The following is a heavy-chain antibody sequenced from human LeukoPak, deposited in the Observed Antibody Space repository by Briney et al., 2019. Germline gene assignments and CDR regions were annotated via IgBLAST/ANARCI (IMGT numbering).Heavy chain of an antibody. CDR1: GGSISSSSYY. V-gene: IGHV4-39*01. Sequence: SETLSLTCTVSGGSISSSSYYWGWIRQPPGKGLEWIGSIYYSGSTYYNPSLKCRVTISVDTSKSQFSLKLSSVTAADTAVYYCANLILYCSGGSCYSAYFDYWGQGTLVTVSS. D-gene: IGHD2-15*01. J-gene: IGHJ4*02. CDR2: IYYSGST. CDR3: ANLILYCSGGSCYSAYFDY.